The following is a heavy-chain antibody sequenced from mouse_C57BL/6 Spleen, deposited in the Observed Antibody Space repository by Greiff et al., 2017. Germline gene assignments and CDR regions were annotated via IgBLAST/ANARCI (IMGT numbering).Heavy chain of an antibody. CDR3: TRWDYDYPWFAY. CDR1: GYTFTDYE. V-gene: IGHV1-15*01. Sequence: VQRVESGAELVRPGASVTLSCKASGYTFTDYEMHWVKQTPVHGLEWIGAIDPETGGTAYNQKFKGKAILTADKSSSTAYMELRSLTSEDSAVYYCTRWDYDYPWFAYWGQGTLVTVSA. D-gene: IGHD2-4*01. J-gene: IGHJ3*01. CDR2: IDPETGGT.